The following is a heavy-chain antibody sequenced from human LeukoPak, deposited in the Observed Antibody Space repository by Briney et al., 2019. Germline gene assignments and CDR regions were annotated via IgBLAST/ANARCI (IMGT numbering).Heavy chain of an antibody. CDR3: ARDPGGYFDY. J-gene: IGHJ4*02. V-gene: IGHV4-59*01. CDR2: IYYSGST. Sequence: SETLSLTCTVSGGSISSYYWSWIRQPPGKGLEWIGYIYYSGSTNYNPSLKSRVTISVDTSKNQFSLKLSSVTAADTAVYYCARDPGGYFDYWGQGTLVTVSS. D-gene: IGHD3-10*01. CDR1: GGSISSYY.